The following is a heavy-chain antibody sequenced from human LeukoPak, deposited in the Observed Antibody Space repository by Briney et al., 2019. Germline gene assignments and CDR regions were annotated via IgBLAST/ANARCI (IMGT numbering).Heavy chain of an antibody. V-gene: IGHV5-51*01. CDR2: IYPGDSDT. CDR3: ARWGYSGYDWDFIDY. D-gene: IGHD5-12*01. CDR1: GYSFTSYW. J-gene: IGHJ4*02. Sequence: GESLKISCKGSGYSFTSYWIGWVRQMPGKGLEWMGIIYPGDSDTRYSPSFQGRVTISADKSISTAYLQWSSLKASDTAMYYCARWGYSGYDWDFIDYWGQGTLVTVSS.